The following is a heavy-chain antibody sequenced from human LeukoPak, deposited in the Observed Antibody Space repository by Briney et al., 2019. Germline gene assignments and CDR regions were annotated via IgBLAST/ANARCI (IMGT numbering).Heavy chain of an antibody. D-gene: IGHD6-13*01. V-gene: IGHV3-7*01. CDR2: IKQDGSEK. CDR3: AKDDSINWYYFDY. J-gene: IGHJ4*02. Sequence: GGSLRLSCAASGFTFSSYWMSWVRQAPGKGLEWVANIKQDGSEKYYVDSVKGRFTISRDNSKNTLFLQMNSLRSEDTALYFCAKDDSINWYYFDYWGLGTLVTVSS. CDR1: GFTFSSYW.